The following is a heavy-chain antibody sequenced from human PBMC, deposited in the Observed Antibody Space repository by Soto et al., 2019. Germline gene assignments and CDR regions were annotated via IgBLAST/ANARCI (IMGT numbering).Heavy chain of an antibody. CDR1: GFTFSSYA. CDR3: ARDRTMVRGVIYCYYGMDV. J-gene: IGHJ6*02. CDR2: ISYDGSNK. D-gene: IGHD3-10*01. Sequence: QVQLVESGGGVVQPGRSLRLSCAASGFTFSSYAMHWVRQAPGKGLEWVAVISYDGSNKYYADSVKGRFTISRDNSKNTLYLQMNSLRAEDTAVYYCARDRTMVRGVIYCYYGMDVWGQGTTVTVSS. V-gene: IGHV3-30-3*01.